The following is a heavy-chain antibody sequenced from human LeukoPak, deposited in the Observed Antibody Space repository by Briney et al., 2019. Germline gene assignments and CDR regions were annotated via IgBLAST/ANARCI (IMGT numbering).Heavy chain of an antibody. J-gene: IGHJ4*02. Sequence: GGFLRLSCAASGFTFSTYAMHWVRQAPGKGLEYVSVISSNGGSTYYANSVKGRFTISRDNSKNTLYLQMGSLRPEDMAVYYCAKESNWGSPPDYWGQGTLVTVSS. CDR1: GFTFSTYA. CDR2: ISSNGGST. V-gene: IGHV3-64*01. CDR3: AKESNWGSPPDY. D-gene: IGHD7-27*01.